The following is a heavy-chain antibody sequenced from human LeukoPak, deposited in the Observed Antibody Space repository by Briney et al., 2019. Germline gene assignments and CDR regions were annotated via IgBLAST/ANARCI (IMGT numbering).Heavy chain of an antibody. J-gene: IGHJ4*02. CDR1: GGSFSSYY. V-gene: IGHV4-34*01. CDR3: AILGYCSSASCYAIPI. Sequence: PSETLSLTCAVYGGSFSSYYWTWVRQPPGKGLEWIGEITHRGTTHYNPSLKSRVTISVDTQFALKLTSVTAADTAVYYCAILGYCSSASCYAIPIWGQGSPVTVSS. D-gene: IGHD2-2*01. CDR2: ITHRGTT.